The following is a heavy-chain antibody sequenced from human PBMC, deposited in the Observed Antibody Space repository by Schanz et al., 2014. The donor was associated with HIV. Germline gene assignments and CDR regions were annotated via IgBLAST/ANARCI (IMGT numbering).Heavy chain of an antibody. D-gene: IGHD3-22*01. V-gene: IGHV3-30*18. CDR2: ISYDGRNK. CDR3: AKGDDSSTSYSNYFDF. Sequence: QVHLVESGGGVAQPGRSLRLSCATSGFTFSSYGMHWVRQAPGKGLEWVAGISYDGRNKYYADSVKGRFTISRDNSKNTLYLQMNSLRAEDTAVYYCAKGDDSSTSYSNYFDFWGQGALVTVSS. CDR1: GFTFSSYG. J-gene: IGHJ4*02.